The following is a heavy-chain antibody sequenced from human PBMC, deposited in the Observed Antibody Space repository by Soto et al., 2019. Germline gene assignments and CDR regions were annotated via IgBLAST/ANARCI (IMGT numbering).Heavy chain of an antibody. CDR3: ARALGYRSGRGGDALDI. J-gene: IGHJ3*02. CDR2: ISAYNGNT. Sequence: ASVKVSCKASGYTFTSYGISWVRQAPGQGLEWMGWISAYNGNTNYAQKLQGRVTMTTDTSTSTAYMELRSLRSDDTAVYYCARALGYRSGRGGDALDIWGQGTMVTVSS. CDR1: GYTFTSYG. D-gene: IGHD6-19*01. V-gene: IGHV1-18*01.